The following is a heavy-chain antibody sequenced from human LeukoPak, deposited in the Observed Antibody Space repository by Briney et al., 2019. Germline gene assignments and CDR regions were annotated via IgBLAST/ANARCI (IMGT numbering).Heavy chain of an antibody. CDR2: ISSSSSYI. CDR3: ARAKSPYYYYYGMDV. V-gene: IGHV3-21*01. J-gene: IGHJ6*02. Sequence: GGSLRLSCAASGFTFSIYSMNWVRQAPGKGLEWVSSISSSSSYIYYADSVKGRFTISRDNAKNSLYLQMNSLRAEDTAVYYCARAKSPYYYYYGMDVWGQGTTVTVSS. CDR1: GFTFSIYS.